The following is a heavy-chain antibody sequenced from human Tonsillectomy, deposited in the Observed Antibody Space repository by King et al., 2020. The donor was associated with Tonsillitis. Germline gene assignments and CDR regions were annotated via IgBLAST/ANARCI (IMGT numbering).Heavy chain of an antibody. CDR1: GFTFSNYW. Sequence: VQLVESGGGLVQPGGSLRLSCAASGFTFSNYWMHWVRQAPGKGLVWVSIINTDGTTTRYADSVKGRFTISRDNAKNTLNLQMNSLTAEDTAVYYCARDLNRSPADGGQGTLVTVSS. CDR2: INTDGTTT. CDR3: ARDLNRSPAD. J-gene: IGHJ4*02. V-gene: IGHV3-74*01.